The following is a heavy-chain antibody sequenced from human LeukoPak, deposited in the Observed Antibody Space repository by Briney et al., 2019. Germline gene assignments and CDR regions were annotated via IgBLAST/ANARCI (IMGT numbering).Heavy chain of an antibody. CDR3: ARWYSVGWNYYFDL. J-gene: IGHJ2*01. Sequence: GGSLRLSCAASGFTVSSSHMSWVRQAPGKGLEWVSIIYSGGGTSYADSVKGRFTISRDNSKNTAYLQMNSLRAEDTAVYYCARWYSVGWNYYFDLWGRGTLVTVSS. CDR2: IYSGGGT. D-gene: IGHD1-7*01. CDR1: GFTVSSSH. V-gene: IGHV3-53*01.